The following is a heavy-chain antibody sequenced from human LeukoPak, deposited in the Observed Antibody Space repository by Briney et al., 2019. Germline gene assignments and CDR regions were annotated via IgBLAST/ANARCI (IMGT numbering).Heavy chain of an antibody. V-gene: IGHV1-46*01. CDR1: GYTFTNYY. CDR3: ARVHDTSGYYYDY. J-gene: IGHJ4*02. CDR2: INPGGANT. D-gene: IGHD3-22*01. Sequence: GASVKVSCKASGYTFTNYYIHWVRQAPGQGLEWMGLINPGGANTNYAQNFQGRVTVTRDTSTSTVYMELSSLTSEDTAVYYCARVHDTSGYYYDYWGQGTLVTVSS.